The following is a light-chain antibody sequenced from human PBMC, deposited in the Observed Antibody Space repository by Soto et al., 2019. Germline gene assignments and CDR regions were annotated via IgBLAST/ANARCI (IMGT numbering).Light chain of an antibody. CDR2: GAS. CDR1: QSVSSN. J-gene: IGKJ1*01. Sequence: EIVMTQSPAPLSVSPGERATLSCSASQSVSSNLAWYQQKPGQAPRLLIYGASTRATGIPARFSGSGSGTEFTLTISSLQSEDFAVYYCQQYNNWPRTFGQGTKVDIK. CDR3: QQYNNWPRT. V-gene: IGKV3-15*01.